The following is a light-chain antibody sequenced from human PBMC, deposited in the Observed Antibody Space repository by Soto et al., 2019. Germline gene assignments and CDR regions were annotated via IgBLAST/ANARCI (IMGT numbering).Light chain of an antibody. CDR3: QQYDSFWT. CDR2: HAS. V-gene: IGKV1-5*01. CDR1: QSVSRW. Sequence: DIQMTQSPSTLSASVGERVIITCRASQSVSRWLAWYQQKPGRAPKLLIYHASSLPSGVPARFSGSGSGTEFTLTISSLQPDDFATYYCQQYDSFWTFGQGTKVDIK. J-gene: IGKJ1*01.